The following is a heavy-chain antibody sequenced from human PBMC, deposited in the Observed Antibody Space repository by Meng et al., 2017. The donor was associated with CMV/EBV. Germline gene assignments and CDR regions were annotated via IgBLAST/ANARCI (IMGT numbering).Heavy chain of an antibody. D-gene: IGHD3-3*01. CDR1: GGSISSGDYY. V-gene: IGHV4-30-4*08. CDR2: IYYSGST. J-gene: IGHJ4*02. CDR3: ARDNRRGGVDY. Sequence: VQRQESGPGLVKPSQTLSVTCTVSGGSISSGDYYWSWIRQPPGKGLEWIGYIYYSGSTYYNPSLKSRVTISVDTSKNQFSLKLSSVTAADTAVYDCARDNRRGGVDYWGQGTLVTVSS.